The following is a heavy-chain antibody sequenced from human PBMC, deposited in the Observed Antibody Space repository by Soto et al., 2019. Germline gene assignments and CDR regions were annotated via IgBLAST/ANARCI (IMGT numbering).Heavy chain of an antibody. V-gene: IGHV3-33*01. D-gene: IGHD3-3*01. CDR1: GFTFSSYG. J-gene: IGHJ6*02. CDR3: ARGYYDFWSGYYRDYYGMDV. CDR2: IWYDGSNK. Sequence: GSLRLSCAASGFTFSSYGMHWVRQAPGKGLEWVAVIWYDGSNKYYADSVKGRFTISRDNSKNTLYLQMNSLRAEDTAVYYCARGYYDFWSGYYRDYYGMDVWGQGTTVTVSS.